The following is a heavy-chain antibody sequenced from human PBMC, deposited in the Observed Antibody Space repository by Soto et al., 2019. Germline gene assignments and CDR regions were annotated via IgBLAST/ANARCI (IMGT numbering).Heavy chain of an antibody. V-gene: IGHV3-21*01. D-gene: IGHD3-16*02. CDR1: GFTFSSYS. CDR2: ISSSSSYI. J-gene: IGHJ6*02. CDR3: ARDRPMITFGGVIEPSEDYYGMDV. Sequence: GGSLRLSCAASGFTFSSYSMNWVRQAPGKGLEWVSSISSSSSYIYYADSVKGRFTISRDNAKNSLYLQMNSLRAEDTAVYYCARDRPMITFGGVIEPSEDYYGMDVWGQETTVTVSS.